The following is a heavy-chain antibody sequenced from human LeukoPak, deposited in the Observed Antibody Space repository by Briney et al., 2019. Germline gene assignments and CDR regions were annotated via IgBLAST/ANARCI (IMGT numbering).Heavy chain of an antibody. CDR1: GGSISSYY. CDR2: IYTSGST. J-gene: IGHJ5*02. Sequence: SETLSLTYTVSGGSISSYYWSWIRQPAGKGLEWIGRIYTSGSTNYNPSLKSRVTMSVDTSKNQFSLKLSSVTAADTAVYYCAREGCSGGSCYSAYNWFDPWGQGTLVTVSS. D-gene: IGHD2-15*01. V-gene: IGHV4-4*07. CDR3: AREGCSGGSCYSAYNWFDP.